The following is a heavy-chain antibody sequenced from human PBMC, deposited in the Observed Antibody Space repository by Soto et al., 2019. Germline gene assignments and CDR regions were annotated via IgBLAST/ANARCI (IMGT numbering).Heavy chain of an antibody. CDR2: ISSSSSYT. Sequence: GGSLRLSCAASGFTFSDYYMSWIRQAPGKGLEWVSYISSSSSYTNYADSVKGRFTISRDNSKNTLYLQMDSLRADDTAVYYCARDLSYGSLDFDYWGQGTLVTVSS. D-gene: IGHD5-18*01. CDR3: ARDLSYGSLDFDY. J-gene: IGHJ4*02. V-gene: IGHV3-11*06. CDR1: GFTFSDYY.